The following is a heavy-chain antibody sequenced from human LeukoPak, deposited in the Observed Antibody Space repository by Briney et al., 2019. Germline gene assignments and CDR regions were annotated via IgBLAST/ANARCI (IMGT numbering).Heavy chain of an antibody. Sequence: SQTLSPTCTVSGGSISSGDYYWSWIRQPPGKGLEWIGYIYYSGSTYYNPSLKSRVTISVDTSKNQFSLKLSSVTAADTAVYYCARRRFITLYNWFDPWGQGTLVTVSS. J-gene: IGHJ5*02. CDR2: IYYSGST. V-gene: IGHV4-30-4*08. CDR1: GGSISSGDYY. D-gene: IGHD3-22*01. CDR3: ARRRFITLYNWFDP.